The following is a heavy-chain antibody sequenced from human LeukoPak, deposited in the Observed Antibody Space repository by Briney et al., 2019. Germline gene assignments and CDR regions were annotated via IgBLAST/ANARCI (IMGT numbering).Heavy chain of an antibody. Sequence: GGSLRLSCAASGFTFDDYTMHWVRQAPGKGLQWVSLISWDGGSAYYADSVKGRFTISRDNSKNSLYLQMNSLRTEDTAFYYCAKGGGVLRYNWNYVDYWGQGTLVTVSS. V-gene: IGHV3-43*01. D-gene: IGHD1-7*01. CDR1: GFTFDDYT. CDR3: AKGGGVLRYNWNYVDY. CDR2: ISWDGGSA. J-gene: IGHJ4*02.